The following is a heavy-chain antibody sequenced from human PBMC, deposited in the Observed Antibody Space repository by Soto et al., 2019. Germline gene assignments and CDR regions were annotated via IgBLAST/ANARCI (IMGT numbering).Heavy chain of an antibody. D-gene: IGHD2-21*01. CDR1: GFKFDDYA. Sequence: GGSLRLSCVASGFKFDDYAIHWVRQVAGKGLEWVSGINWNGDIIAYADSVKGRSTISRDNAKNYVSLQINSLRPEDTALYYCARDRIGRFYAIDVWGQGTTVTVSS. V-gene: IGHV3-9*01. J-gene: IGHJ6*02. CDR2: INWNGDII. CDR3: ARDRIGRFYAIDV.